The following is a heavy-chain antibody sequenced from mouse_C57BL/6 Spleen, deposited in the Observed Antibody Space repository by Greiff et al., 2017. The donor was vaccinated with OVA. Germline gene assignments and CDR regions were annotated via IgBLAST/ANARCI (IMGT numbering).Heavy chain of an antibody. D-gene: IGHD2-3*01. CDR1: GYTFTSYW. J-gene: IGHJ1*03. V-gene: IGHV1-69*02. CDR3: ARGNDGYYVRYFDV. CDR2: IDPSDSYT. Sequence: QVQLQQPGAELVKPGASVKMSCKASGYTFTSYWITWVKQRPGQGLEWIGEIDPSDSYTNYNQKFKGKATLTVDTSSSTAYMQLSSLTSEDSAVYYCARGNDGYYVRYFDVWGTGTTVTVSS.